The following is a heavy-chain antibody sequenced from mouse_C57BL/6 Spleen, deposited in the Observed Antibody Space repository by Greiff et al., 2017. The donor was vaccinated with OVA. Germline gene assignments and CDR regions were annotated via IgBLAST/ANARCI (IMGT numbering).Heavy chain of an antibody. Sequence: QVQLQQPGAELVKPGASVKLSCKASGYTFTSYWMQWVKQRPGQGLEWIGEIDPSDSYTNYNQKFKGKATLTVDTSSSTAYMQLSSLTSEDSAVYYCARRGYSNYEFDYWGQGTTLTVSS. CDR2: IDPSDSYT. J-gene: IGHJ2*01. V-gene: IGHV1-50*01. CDR1: GYTFTSYW. CDR3: ARRGYSNYEFDY. D-gene: IGHD2-5*01.